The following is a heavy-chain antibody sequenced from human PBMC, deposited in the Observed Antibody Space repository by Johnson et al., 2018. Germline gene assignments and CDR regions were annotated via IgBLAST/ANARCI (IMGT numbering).Heavy chain of an antibody. D-gene: IGHD6-19*01. J-gene: IGHJ1*01. CDR3: AKGGGYSSGWNLEYCHH. V-gene: IGHV3-9*01. CDR1: GFTFDDYA. CDR2: ISWNSGSI. Sequence: VQLVESGGGLVQPGRSLRLSCAASGFTFDDYAMHWVRQVPGKGLEWVSGISWNSGSIAYADSVKGRFTISRDNAKNSLYLEMNSLRAEDTALYYCAKGGGYSSGWNLEYCHHWGQGTLVTVSS.